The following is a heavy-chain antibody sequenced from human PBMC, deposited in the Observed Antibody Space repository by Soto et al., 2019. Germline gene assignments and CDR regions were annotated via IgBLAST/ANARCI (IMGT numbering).Heavy chain of an antibody. CDR1: GGSISSYY. Sequence: SETLSLTCTVSGGSISSYYWSWIRQPPGKGLEWIGYIYYSGSTYYNPSLKSRVTISVDTSKNQFSLKLSSVTAADTAVYYCARHKEVTTAPHYYYYYMDVWGKGTTVTVSS. J-gene: IGHJ6*03. CDR3: ARHKEVTTAPHYYYYYMDV. V-gene: IGHV4-59*04. CDR2: IYYSGST. D-gene: IGHD4-17*01.